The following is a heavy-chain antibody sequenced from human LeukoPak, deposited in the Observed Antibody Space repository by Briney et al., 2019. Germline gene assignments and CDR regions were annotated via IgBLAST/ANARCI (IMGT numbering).Heavy chain of an antibody. J-gene: IGHJ4*02. V-gene: IGHV4-39*01. D-gene: IGHD6-19*01. CDR3: ARIPYSSGWHFDY. CDR1: GGSISSSSYY. CDR2: IYYSGST. Sequence: SETLSLTCTVSGGSISSSSYYWGWIRQPPGKGLEWIGSIYYSGSTYSNPSLKSRVTISVDTSKNQFSLKLSSVTAADTAVYYCARIPYSSGWHFDYWGQGTLVTVSS.